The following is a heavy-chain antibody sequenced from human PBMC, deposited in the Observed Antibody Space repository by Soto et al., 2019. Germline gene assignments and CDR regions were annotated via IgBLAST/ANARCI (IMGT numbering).Heavy chain of an antibody. D-gene: IGHD2-21*02. J-gene: IGHJ2*01. CDR2: ISYDGTTK. Sequence: QAQLVESGGGVVQPGRSLTLSCAASGFTFSSFAIHWVRQAPGKGLEWVAAISYDGTTKFYADSVKGRSTISRDNSKNTLYLQMNSLRGEDTAVYYCARDPCGDSFDWYFDLWGHGTLVTVSS. CDR3: ARDPCGDSFDWYFDL. CDR1: GFTFSSFA. V-gene: IGHV3-30-3*01.